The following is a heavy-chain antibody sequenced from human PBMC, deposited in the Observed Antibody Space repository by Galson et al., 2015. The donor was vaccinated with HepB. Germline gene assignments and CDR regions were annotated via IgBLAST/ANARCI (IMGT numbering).Heavy chain of an antibody. Sequence: SLRLSCAASGFTFSSYGMHWVRQAPGKGLEWVAVIWYDGSNKYYADSVKGRFTISRDNSKNTLYLQMNSLRAEDTAVYYCARDGGGRYEPYYMDVWGKGTTVTVSS. J-gene: IGHJ6*03. CDR1: GFTFSSYG. V-gene: IGHV3-33*01. CDR2: IWYDGSNK. CDR3: ARDGGGRYEPYYMDV. D-gene: IGHD3-16*01.